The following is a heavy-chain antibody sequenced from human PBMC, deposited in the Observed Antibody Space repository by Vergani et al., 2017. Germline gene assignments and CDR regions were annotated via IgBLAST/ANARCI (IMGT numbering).Heavy chain of an antibody. CDR1: GGTFSSYA. Sequence: QVQLVQSGAEVKKPGASVKVSCKASGGTFSSYAISWVRQAPGQGLEWMGRIIPILGIANYAQKFQGRVTITADKSTSTAYMELSSLRSEDTAVYYCARAHDYGGNLLFDYWGQGTLVTVSS. V-gene: IGHV1-69*04. J-gene: IGHJ4*02. CDR3: ARAHDYGGNLLFDY. D-gene: IGHD4-23*01. CDR2: IIPILGIA.